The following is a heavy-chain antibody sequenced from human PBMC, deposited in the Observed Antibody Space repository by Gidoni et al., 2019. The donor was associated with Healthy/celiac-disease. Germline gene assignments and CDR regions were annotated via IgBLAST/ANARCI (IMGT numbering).Heavy chain of an antibody. CDR3: ARDDTAYYYYGMDV. J-gene: IGHJ6*02. D-gene: IGHD5-18*01. CDR2: IYTSGST. CDR1: GGSISSGSYY. Sequence: QVQLQESGPGLVKPSQTLSLTCTVSGGSISSGSYYWSWIRQPAGKGLEWLGRIYTSGSTNYNPSLKSRVTISVDTSKNQFSLKLSSVTAADTAVYYCARDDTAYYYYGMDVWGQGTTVTVSS. V-gene: IGHV4-61*02.